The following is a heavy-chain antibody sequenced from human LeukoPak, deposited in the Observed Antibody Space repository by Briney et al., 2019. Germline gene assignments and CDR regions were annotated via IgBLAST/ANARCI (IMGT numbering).Heavy chain of an antibody. V-gene: IGHV4-39*01. D-gene: IGHD6-6*01. CDR1: GGSISSYY. Sequence: SETLSLTCTVSGGSISSYYWGCIRQPPGKGLEWIGSIYYSGSTSSNPSLKSRVTMSVDTSKNQFSLKLNSVTAADTAVYYCASTLDGHFDFWGQGTLVTVSS. J-gene: IGHJ4*02. CDR3: ASTLDGHFDF. CDR2: IYYSGST.